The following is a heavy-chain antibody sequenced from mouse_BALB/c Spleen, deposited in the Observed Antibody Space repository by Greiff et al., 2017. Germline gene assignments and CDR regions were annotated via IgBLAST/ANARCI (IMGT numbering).Heavy chain of an antibody. Sequence: EVQLQQSGPGLVKPSQSLSLTCTVTGYSITSDYAWNWIRQFPGNKLEWMGYISYSGSTSYNPSLKSRISITRDTSKNQFFLQLNSVTTEDTATYYCARVEDWFAYWGQGTLVTVSA. CDR2: ISYSGST. CDR3: ARVEDWFAY. V-gene: IGHV3-2*02. J-gene: IGHJ3*01. CDR1: GYSITSDYA.